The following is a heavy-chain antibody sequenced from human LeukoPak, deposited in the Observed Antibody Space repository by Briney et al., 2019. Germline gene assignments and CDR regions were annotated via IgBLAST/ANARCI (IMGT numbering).Heavy chain of an antibody. CDR2: IYPGDSDT. CDR1: GCSFTSYW. CDR3: ARHPGDYAFVGGMDV. J-gene: IGHJ6*02. Sequence: PGESLKISCKGSGCSFTSYWIGWVRQMPGKGLEWMGIIYPGDSDTRYSPSFQGQVTISADKSISTAYLQWSSLKASDTAMYYCARHPGDYAFVGGMDVWGQGTTVTVSS. D-gene: IGHD4-17*01. V-gene: IGHV5-51*01.